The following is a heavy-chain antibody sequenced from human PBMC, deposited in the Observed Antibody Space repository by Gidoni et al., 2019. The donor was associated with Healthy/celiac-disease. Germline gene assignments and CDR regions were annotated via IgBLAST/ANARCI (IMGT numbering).Heavy chain of an antibody. V-gene: IGHV3-48*01. CDR1: GFTFSSYS. CDR3: ARDGGGSGSYPPFDY. CDR2: ISSSSSTI. Sequence: VQLVESGGCFVQPGWSLRLSCAASGFTFSSYSMNWVLQAPGKGLEWVSYISSSSSTIYYADSVKCRFTISRDNAKNSLYLQMNSLRAEDTAVYYCARDGGGSGSYPPFDYWGQGTLVTVSS. J-gene: IGHJ4*02. D-gene: IGHD3-10*01.